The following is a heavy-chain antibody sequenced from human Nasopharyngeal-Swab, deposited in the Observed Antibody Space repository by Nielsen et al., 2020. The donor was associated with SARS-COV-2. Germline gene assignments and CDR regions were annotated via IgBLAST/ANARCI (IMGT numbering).Heavy chain of an antibody. J-gene: IGHJ6*02. D-gene: IGHD3-16*02. CDR2: IYYSAST. V-gene: IGHV4-39*02. CDR1: GGSISTSSYY. CDR3: AREGGGVIRGGYYGMDV. Sequence: SETLSLTCTVSGGSISTSSYYWGWIRQPPGKGLQWIGSIYYSASTYYNPSLKSRVTISRDTSKNQFSLKLSSVIAADTAVYCCAREGGGVIRGGYYGMDVWGQGTTVTVSS.